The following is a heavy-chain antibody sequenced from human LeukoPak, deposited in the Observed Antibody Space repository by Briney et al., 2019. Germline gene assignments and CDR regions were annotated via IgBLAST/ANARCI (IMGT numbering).Heavy chain of an antibody. D-gene: IGHD3-22*01. J-gene: IGHJ5*02. CDR3: ARDRPQYYYDSSGFRP. CDR1: GYTFTGYY. CDR2: INPNSGGT. Sequence: ASVKVSCKASGYTFTGYYMHWVRQAPGQGLEWMGWINPNSGGTNYAQKFQGRVTMTRDTSISTAYMELSRLRSDDTAVYYCARDRPQYYYDSSGFRPWGQGTLVTVSS. V-gene: IGHV1-2*02.